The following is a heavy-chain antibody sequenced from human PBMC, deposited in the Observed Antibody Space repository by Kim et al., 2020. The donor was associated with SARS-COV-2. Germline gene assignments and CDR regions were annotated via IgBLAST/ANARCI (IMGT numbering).Heavy chain of an antibody. D-gene: IGHD7-27*01. CDR2: INPSGGST. V-gene: IGHV1-46*01. J-gene: IGHJ6*02. CDR1: GYTFTIYY. Sequence: ASVKVSCKASGYTFTIYYMHWVRQAPGQGLEWMGIINPSGGSTSYAQKFQGRVTMTRDTSTSTVYMELSSLRSEDTAVYYCARGTPVWGWTRDYYYYGMDVWGQGTTVTVSS. CDR3: ARGTPVWGWTRDYYYYGMDV.